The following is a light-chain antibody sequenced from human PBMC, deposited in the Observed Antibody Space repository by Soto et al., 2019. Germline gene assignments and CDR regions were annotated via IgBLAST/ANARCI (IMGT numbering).Light chain of an antibody. Sequence: DIVMTQSPLSLPVTPGEPASISCRSSQSLLHSNGYNYLDWYLQKPGQSPQLLIYLGSNRASGVPDRFSGSGSGTDFTLKISRVEAEDVGVYYCMQALQTPFTFGPGTKVDN. V-gene: IGKV2-28*01. CDR1: QSLLHSNGYNY. CDR2: LGS. J-gene: IGKJ3*01. CDR3: MQALQTPFT.